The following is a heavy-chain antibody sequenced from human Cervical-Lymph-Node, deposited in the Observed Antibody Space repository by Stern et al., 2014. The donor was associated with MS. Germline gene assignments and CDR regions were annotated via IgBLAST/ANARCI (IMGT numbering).Heavy chain of an antibody. J-gene: IGHJ1*01. D-gene: IGHD3-22*01. Sequence: QMQLVQSGPEVKKPGSSVKVSCKASGGTFSNYAISWVRQAPGQGLEWMGRLIIIFDTANYAQKFQGRVTISADESTSTAYMELSSLRSEDTAVYYCARASERSGYYPDYFQYWGQGTPVTVSS. CDR2: LIIIFDTA. CDR1: GGTFSNYA. V-gene: IGHV1-69*01. CDR3: ARASERSGYYPDYFQY.